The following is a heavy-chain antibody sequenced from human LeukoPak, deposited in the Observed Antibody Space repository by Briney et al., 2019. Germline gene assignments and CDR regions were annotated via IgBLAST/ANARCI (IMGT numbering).Heavy chain of an antibody. V-gene: IGHV3-30-3*01. CDR2: ISYDGSNK. J-gene: IGHJ4*02. CDR3: ARAPSRGYSYGYGY. CDR1: GFTFSSYA. D-gene: IGHD5-18*01. Sequence: GGSLRLSCAASGFTFSSYAMHWVRQAPGKGLEWVSVISYDGSNKYYADSVKGRFTISRDNSKNTLYLQMNSLRAEDTAVYYCARAPSRGYSYGYGYWGQGTLVTVSS.